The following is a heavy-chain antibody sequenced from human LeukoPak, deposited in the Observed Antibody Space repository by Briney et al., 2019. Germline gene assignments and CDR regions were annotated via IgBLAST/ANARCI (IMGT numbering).Heavy chain of an antibody. CDR3: ASSAAAGTTIWFDP. D-gene: IGHD6-13*01. CDR2: IYYSGST. J-gene: IGHJ5*02. CDR1: GGSISSYY. Sequence: SETLSLTCTVSGGSISSYYWSWIRQPPGKGLEWIGYIYYSGSTNYNPSLKSRVTISVDTSKNQFSLKLSSVTAADTAVYYCASSAAAGTTIWFDPWGQGTLVTVSS. V-gene: IGHV4-59*08.